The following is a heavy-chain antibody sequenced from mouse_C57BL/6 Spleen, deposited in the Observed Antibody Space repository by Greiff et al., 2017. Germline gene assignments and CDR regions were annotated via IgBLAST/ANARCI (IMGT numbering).Heavy chain of an antibody. CDR1: GYTFTSYW. D-gene: IGHD2-2*01. CDR3: ARAGYYLDY. CDR2: IYPGSGST. J-gene: IGHJ2*01. V-gene: IGHV1-55*01. Sequence: QLQQSGAELVKPGASVKMSCKASGYTFTSYWITWVKQRPGQGLEWIGDIYPGSGSTNYNEKFKSKATLTVDTSSSTAYMQLSSLTSEDSAVYYCARAGYYLDYWGQGTTLTVSS.